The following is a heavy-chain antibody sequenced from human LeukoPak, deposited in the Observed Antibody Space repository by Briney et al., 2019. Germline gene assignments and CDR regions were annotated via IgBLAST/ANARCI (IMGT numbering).Heavy chain of an antibody. CDR1: GYIFTSYW. Sequence: GESLKISCKGSGYIFTSYWIGWVRHMRGKGLGWMGVIYPGDSDTRYSPSFQGQVTVSADKSINTAYLQWSSLKASDTAMYYCVTGTGRAFDIWGQGTMVTVSS. V-gene: IGHV5-51*01. D-gene: IGHD1-1*01. CDR3: VTGTGRAFDI. CDR2: IYPGDSDT. J-gene: IGHJ3*02.